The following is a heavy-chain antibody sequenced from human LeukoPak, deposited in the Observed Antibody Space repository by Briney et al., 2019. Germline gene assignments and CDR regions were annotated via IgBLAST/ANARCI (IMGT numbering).Heavy chain of an antibody. CDR1: GGSISSSSYY. V-gene: IGHV4-39*01. Sequence: SETLSLTCTVSGGSISSSSYYCGWIRQPPGKGLEWFGSIYHSGSTYYNPSLKDRVTLSVETSKNQFSLKLSSVTAADTAVYYCAGSTYDNWFDPWGQGTLVTVSS. D-gene: IGHD3-10*01. J-gene: IGHJ5*02. CDR2: IYHSGST. CDR3: AGSTYDNWFDP.